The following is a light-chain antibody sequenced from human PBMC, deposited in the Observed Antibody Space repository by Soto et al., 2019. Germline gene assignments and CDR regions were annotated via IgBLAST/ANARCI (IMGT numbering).Light chain of an antibody. CDR2: EVS. V-gene: IGLV2-8*01. J-gene: IGLJ1*01. Sequence: QSALTQPPSASGSPGQSVTISYTGTSSDVGGYNYVSWYQQHPGKAPKLIIYEVSKRPSGVPDRFSGSKSGNTASLTVPGLQAEDEADYYCSSYVGSNNLYVFGTGTKVTVL. CDR1: SSDVGGYNY. CDR3: SSYVGSNNLYV.